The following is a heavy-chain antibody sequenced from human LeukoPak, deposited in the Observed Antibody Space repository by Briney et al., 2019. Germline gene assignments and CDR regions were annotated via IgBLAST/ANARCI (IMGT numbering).Heavy chain of an antibody. CDR3: ARGLDSSNGMDV. D-gene: IGHD2-2*03. J-gene: IGHJ6*04. CDR1: GFTFGSYG. CDR2: IWYDGSNK. Sequence: PGGSLRLSCAASGFTFGSYGMHWVRQAPGKGLEWVAVIWYDGSNKYYADSVKGRFTISRDNSKNTLYLQMNSLRAEDTAVYYCARGLDSSNGMDVWGKGTTVTVSS. V-gene: IGHV3-33*01.